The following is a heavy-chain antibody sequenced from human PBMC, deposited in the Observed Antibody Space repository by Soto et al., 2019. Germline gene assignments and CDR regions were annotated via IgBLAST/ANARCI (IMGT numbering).Heavy chain of an antibody. V-gene: IGHV1-46*01. CDR2: INPSGGST. Sequence: ASVKVSCKASGYYFSSYYMHWVRQVPGQGLEWMGIINPSGGSTSYTQNFQGRVTMTRDTSTSTVYMELSSLRSEDTALYYCARGQFYGSGSYLLNYYHMDVWGQGTTVTVSS. J-gene: IGHJ6*02. CDR1: GYYFSSYY. CDR3: ARGQFYGSGSYLLNYYHMDV. D-gene: IGHD3-10*01.